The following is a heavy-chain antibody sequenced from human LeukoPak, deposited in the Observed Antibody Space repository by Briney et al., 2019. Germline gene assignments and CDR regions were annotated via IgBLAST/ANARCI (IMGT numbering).Heavy chain of an antibody. D-gene: IGHD3-9*01. J-gene: IGHJ5*02. CDR3: ARRKVEKGSRLVTSDWFDP. CDR1: GYSFTSYW. CDR2: IYPGDSDT. V-gene: IGHV5-51*01. Sequence: GGSLKISWKGSGYSFTSYWIGWVRQMPGKGLEWMGIIYPGDSDTRYSPSFQGQVTISADKSISTAYLQWSSLKASDTAMYYCARRKVEKGSRLVTSDWFDPWGQGTLVTISS.